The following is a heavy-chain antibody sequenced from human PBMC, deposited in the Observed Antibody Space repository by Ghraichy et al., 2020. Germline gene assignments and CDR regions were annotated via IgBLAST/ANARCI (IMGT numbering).Heavy chain of an antibody. CDR1: GFTFSSYD. D-gene: IGHD3-3*01. CDR2: IGTAGDT. V-gene: IGHV3-13*01. Sequence: GGSLRLSCAASGFTFSSYDMHWVRQATGKGLEWVSAIGTAGDTYYPGSVKGRFTISRENAKNSLYLQMNSLRAGDTAVYYCARGRRSPPFWDYWGQGTLVTVSS. CDR3: ARGRRSPPFWDY. J-gene: IGHJ4*02.